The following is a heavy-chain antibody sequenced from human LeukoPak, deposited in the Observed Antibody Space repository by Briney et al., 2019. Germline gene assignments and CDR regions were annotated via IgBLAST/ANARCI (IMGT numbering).Heavy chain of an antibody. V-gene: IGHV4-4*02. Sequence: SETLSLTCAVSGGSISSSNLWSWVRQPPGKGLEWIGENYHSGSTNYTPSLKSRVTISVDKSRNQFSLKLSSVTAADTAVYYCARVRMAGGTLYYFDDGGQGTLVTVSS. CDR3: ARVRMAGGTLYYFDD. D-gene: IGHD6-13*01. CDR2: NYHSGST. CDR1: GGSISSSNL. J-gene: IGHJ4*02.